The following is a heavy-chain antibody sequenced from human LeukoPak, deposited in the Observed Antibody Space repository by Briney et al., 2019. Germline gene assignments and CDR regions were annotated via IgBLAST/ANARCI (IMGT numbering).Heavy chain of an antibody. V-gene: IGHV3-21*04. CDR3: TRVSGSYDASDI. CDR1: GFTFVDYS. Sequence: GGSLRLSCAASGFTFVDYSMNWVRQAPGRGLEWVSSISRSSSYIYYADSVKGRFTISRDNAKNSLYLQMNSLRAEDTAAYYCTRVSGSYDASDIWGQGTMVIVSS. D-gene: IGHD3-10*01. CDR2: ISRSSSYI. J-gene: IGHJ3*02.